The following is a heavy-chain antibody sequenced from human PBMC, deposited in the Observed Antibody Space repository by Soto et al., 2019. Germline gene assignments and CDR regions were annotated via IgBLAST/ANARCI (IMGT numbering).Heavy chain of an antibody. V-gene: IGHV3-15*01. CDR2: IKSKTDGGTT. J-gene: IGHJ4*02. Sequence: EVQLVESGGGLVKPGGSLRLSCAASGFTFSNAWMSWVRQAPGKGLEWVGRIKSKTDGGTTDYAAPVKGRFTISRDDSKNTLYLQMNSLKTEDTAVYYCTTASLRDSGYDLDPDYWGQGTLVTVSS. CDR1: GFTFSNAW. D-gene: IGHD5-12*01. CDR3: TTASLRDSGYDLDPDY.